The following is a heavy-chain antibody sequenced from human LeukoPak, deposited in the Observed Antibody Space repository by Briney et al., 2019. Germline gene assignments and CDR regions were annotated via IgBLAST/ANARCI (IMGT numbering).Heavy chain of an antibody. CDR1: GFTFSTYA. CDR3: AKDPGYSSPVTADY. V-gene: IGHV3-23*01. Sequence: GGSLRLSCAASGFTFSTYAVNWVRQAPGKGLEWVSTISGSGDSTYYADSVKGRFTISRDNSKNTLYLQMNSLRAEDTAVYYCAKDPGYSSPVTADYWGQGTLVTVSS. J-gene: IGHJ4*02. CDR2: ISGSGDST. D-gene: IGHD6-13*01.